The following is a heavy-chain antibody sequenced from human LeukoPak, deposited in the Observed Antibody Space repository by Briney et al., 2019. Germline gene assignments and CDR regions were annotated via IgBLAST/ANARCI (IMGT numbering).Heavy chain of an antibody. J-gene: IGHJ6*03. V-gene: IGHV1-69*13. CDR3: SKLLAYYYYMDV. CDR2: IIPIFGTA. D-gene: IGHD1-1*01. Sequence: EASVKVSCKASGGTFSSYVISWVRQAPGRGLEWMGGIIPIFGTANYARKFQGRVTITADESTSTAYMELSGLRSEDTAVYYCSKLLAYYYYMDVWGKGTTVTVSS. CDR1: GGTFSSYV.